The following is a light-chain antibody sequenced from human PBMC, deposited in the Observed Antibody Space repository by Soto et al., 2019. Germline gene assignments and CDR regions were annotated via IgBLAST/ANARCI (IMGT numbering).Light chain of an antibody. CDR2: GNS. V-gene: IGLV1-40*01. CDR1: SSNVGSNT. Sequence: QSVLTQPPSASGTPGQRVTISCSGSSSNVGSNTVNWYQQLPETAPKLLIYGNSNRPSGVPDRFSGSKSGTSASLAITGLQAEDEADYYCQSYDSSLSGVVFGGGTKLTVL. CDR3: QSYDSSLSGVV. J-gene: IGLJ2*01.